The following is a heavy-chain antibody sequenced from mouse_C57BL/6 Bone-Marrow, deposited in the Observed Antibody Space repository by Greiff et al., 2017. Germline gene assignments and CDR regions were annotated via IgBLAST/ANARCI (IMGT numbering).Heavy chain of an antibody. Sequence: QVQLQQPGAELVRPGTSVKLSCKASGYTFTSYWMHWVKQRPGQGLEWIGVIDPSDSYTNYNQKFKGKATLTVDTSSSTAYMQLSSLTAEDSAVYYCARPGGSGPVGYFEVWGTGTTVTVSS. V-gene: IGHV1-59*01. J-gene: IGHJ1*03. CDR3: ARPGGSGPVGYFEV. CDR2: IDPSDSYT. CDR1: GYTFTSYW. D-gene: IGHD1-1*01.